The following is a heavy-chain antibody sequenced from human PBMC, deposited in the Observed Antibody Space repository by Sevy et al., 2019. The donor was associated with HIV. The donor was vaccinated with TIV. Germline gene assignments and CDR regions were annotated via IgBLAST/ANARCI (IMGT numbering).Heavy chain of an antibody. D-gene: IGHD3-22*01. Sequence: GGSLRLSCAASGFTFSSYAMSWVRQAPGKGLEWVSAISGSGGSTYYADSVKGRFTISRDNSKNTLYLQMNSLRAEDTAVYYCTTEITMIVVVIKGNYWGQGTLVTVSS. CDR2: ISGSGGST. CDR1: GFTFSSYA. J-gene: IGHJ4*02. V-gene: IGHV3-23*01. CDR3: TTEITMIVVVIKGNY.